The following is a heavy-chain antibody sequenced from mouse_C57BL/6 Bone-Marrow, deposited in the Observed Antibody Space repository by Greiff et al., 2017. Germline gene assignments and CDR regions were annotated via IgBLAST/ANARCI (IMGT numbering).Heavy chain of an antibody. CDR1: GFTFSSYG. D-gene: IGHD1-1*01. J-gene: IGHJ4*01. CDR3: AGYYYGRGDY. V-gene: IGHV5-6*01. CDR2: ISSGSSST. Sequence: EVNLVESGGDLVKPGGSLKLSCAASGFTFSSYGMSWVRQTPDKRLEWVATISSGSSSTYYPDSVKGRVTISRDNAKNTLYLQMSSLKSEDTAMYYCAGYYYGRGDYWGQGTSVTVSS.